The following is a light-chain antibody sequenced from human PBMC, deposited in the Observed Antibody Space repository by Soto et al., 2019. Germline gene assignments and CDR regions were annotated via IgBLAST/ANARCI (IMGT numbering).Light chain of an antibody. CDR3: HQYGSSPLYT. V-gene: IGKV3-20*01. J-gene: IGKJ2*01. CDR2: GAS. CDR1: QSVSSSY. Sequence: EIVLTQSPGTLSLSPGERATLSCRASQSVSSSYLAWYQQKPGQAPRLLIYGASSRATGIPDRFSGSGSGTDFTLTISRLEPEDFPVYYCHQYGSSPLYTFGQGTKLEIK.